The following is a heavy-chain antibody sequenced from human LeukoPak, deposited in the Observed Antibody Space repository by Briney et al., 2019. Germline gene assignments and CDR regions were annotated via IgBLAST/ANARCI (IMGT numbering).Heavy chain of an antibody. CDR1: GGSISSSSYY. D-gene: IGHD3-3*01. CDR3: ARHEYYDFWSGYYDGLVYFQH. CDR2: IYYSGST. J-gene: IGHJ1*01. Sequence: SETLSLTCTVSGGSISSSSYYWGWIRQPPGKGLEWIGSIYYSGSTYYNPSLKSRVTISVDTSKNQFSLKLSPVTAADTAVYYCARHEYYDFWSGYYDGLVYFQHWGQGTLVTVSS. V-gene: IGHV4-39*01.